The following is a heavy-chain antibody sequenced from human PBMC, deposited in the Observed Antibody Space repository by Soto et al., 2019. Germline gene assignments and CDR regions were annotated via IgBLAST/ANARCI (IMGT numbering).Heavy chain of an antibody. D-gene: IGHD3-3*01. CDR3: ARGGGVGVAGSAAFDM. CDR1: GYPVTAYY. CDR2: INPATGAA. Sequence: QLHWVQSGAVVKKPGASVTVSCSASGYPVTAYYMHWVRQAPGRGLEWMGGINPATGAAKYTQTFQGRVTMTRDPSTSTCFRELSGLTSEDTAVFYCARGGGVGVAGSAAFDMWGQGTLVTVSS. V-gene: IGHV1-2*02. J-gene: IGHJ3*02.